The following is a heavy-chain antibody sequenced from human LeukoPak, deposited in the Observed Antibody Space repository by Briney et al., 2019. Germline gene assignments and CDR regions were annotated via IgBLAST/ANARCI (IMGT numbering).Heavy chain of an antibody. CDR3: AKDLEAVSSGWSGDY. D-gene: IGHD6-19*01. V-gene: IGHV3-30-3*01. J-gene: IGHJ4*02. Sequence: PGGSLRLSCAASGFTFSSYAMHWVRQAPGKGLEWVAVISYDGSNKYYADSVKGRFTISRDNSKNTLYLQMNSLRAEDTAVYYCAKDLEAVSSGWSGDYWGQGTLVTVSS. CDR2: ISYDGSNK. CDR1: GFTFSSYA.